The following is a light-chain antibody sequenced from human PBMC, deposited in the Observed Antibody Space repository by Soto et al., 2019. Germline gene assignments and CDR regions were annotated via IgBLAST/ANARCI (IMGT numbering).Light chain of an antibody. CDR1: SSDVGDYNY. CDR2: EVS. V-gene: IGLV2-14*01. CDR3: SSYTASGTPV. J-gene: IGLJ3*02. Sequence: QSALTQPASVSGSPGQSITISCTGTSSDVGDYNYLSWYQQHPGKAPKVMIYEVSNRPSGVSNRFSGSKSGNTASLTISGLQAEDEAEYFCSSYTASGTPVFGGGTKLTVL.